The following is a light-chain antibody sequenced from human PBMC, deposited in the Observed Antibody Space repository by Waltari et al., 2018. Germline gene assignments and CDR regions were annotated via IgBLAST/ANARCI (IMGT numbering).Light chain of an antibody. CDR3: MQAIQART. J-gene: IGKJ1*01. V-gene: IGKV2-28*01. CDR2: LGS. CDR1: QSLRHSNGKNY. Sequence: DIVMTQSPLSLPVTPGEPASISCRSSQSLRHSNGKNYWNWYLQKPGQSPQVLIYLGSNRASGVPDRFSGSGSGTDFTLKISRVEAEDVGVYYCMQAIQARTFGQGTKVEVK.